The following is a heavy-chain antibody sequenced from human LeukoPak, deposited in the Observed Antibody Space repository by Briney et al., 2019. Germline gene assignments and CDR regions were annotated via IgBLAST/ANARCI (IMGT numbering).Heavy chain of an antibody. D-gene: IGHD6-13*01. Sequence: GGSLRLSCSASGFTFSSYSMHWVRQAPGKGLEYVSAISSNGGSTYYADSVKGRFTISRDNSKNTLYLQMSSLRAEDTAVYYCVKGPIAAAGLNWGQGTRVTVSS. CDR2: ISSNGGST. CDR1: GFTFSSYS. CDR3: VKGPIAAAGLN. J-gene: IGHJ4*02. V-gene: IGHV3-64D*06.